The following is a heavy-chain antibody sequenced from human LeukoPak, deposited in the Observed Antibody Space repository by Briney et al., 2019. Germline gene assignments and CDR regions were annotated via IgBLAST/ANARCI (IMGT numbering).Heavy chain of an antibody. J-gene: IGHJ3*02. V-gene: IGHV3-9*01. CDR3: AKTSGSYSNTFDAFDK. Sequence: PGGSLRLSCAASGFSFHDYAMHWVRQAPGKGLEWVSGISWNSGGIGYADSVKGRFTISRDNAKNSLYLQMNSLRAEDTALYYCAKTSGSYSNTFDAFDKWGQGTMVTVFS. CDR2: ISWNSGGI. CDR1: GFSFHDYA. D-gene: IGHD3-10*01.